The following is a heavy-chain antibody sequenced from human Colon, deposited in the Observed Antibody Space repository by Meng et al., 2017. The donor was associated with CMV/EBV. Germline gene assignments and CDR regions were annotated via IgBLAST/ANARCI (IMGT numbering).Heavy chain of an antibody. V-gene: IGHV4-34*01. D-gene: IGHD6-13*01. CDR2: INHSGST. CDR1: GGSFSGYY. CDR3: ASILFAAAAGGWGGY. Sequence: VELPQWAAGLLKPSGTLSCACAVYGGSFSGYYLSWIRQPPGKGLEWIGEINHSGSTNYNPSLKSRVTISVDTSKNQFSLKLSSVTAADTAVYYCASILFAAAAGGWGGYWGQGTLVTVSS. J-gene: IGHJ4*02.